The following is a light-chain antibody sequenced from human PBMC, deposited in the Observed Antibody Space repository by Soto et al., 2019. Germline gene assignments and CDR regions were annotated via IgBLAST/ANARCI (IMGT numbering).Light chain of an antibody. CDR3: QQYGSSLST. CDR1: HSLNSN. J-gene: IGKJ1*01. CDR2: GGI. Sequence: EIVMTQSPATLSVSPGERATLSCRASHSLNSNLAWYQQKPGQSPRLLIYGGITRATGIPARFSGSRSGTEFTLTISRLEPEDFAVYYCQQYGSSLSTFGQGTKVDIK. V-gene: IGKV3-15*01.